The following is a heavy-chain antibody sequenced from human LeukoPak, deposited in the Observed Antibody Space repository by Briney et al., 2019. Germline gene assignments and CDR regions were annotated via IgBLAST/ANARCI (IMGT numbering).Heavy chain of an antibody. J-gene: IGHJ4*02. CDR2: IHYSGST. CDR3: AREVVAAAGTVDY. Sequence: SETLSLTCTVSGDSISSYYWSWIRQPPGKGLEWIGYIHYSGSTNYNPSLKSRVTISVDTSKNQSSLILSSVTTADTAVYYCAREVVAAAGTVDYWGQGTLVTVSS. CDR1: GDSISSYY. D-gene: IGHD6-13*01. V-gene: IGHV4-59*01.